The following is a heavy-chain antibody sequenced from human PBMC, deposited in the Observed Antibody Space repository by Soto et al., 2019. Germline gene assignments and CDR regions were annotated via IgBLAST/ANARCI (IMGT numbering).Heavy chain of an antibody. J-gene: IGHJ4*02. V-gene: IGHV3-30-3*01. CDR1: GFTFSSYA. CDR3: AREHCSGGSCRTRAFDY. D-gene: IGHD2-15*01. CDR2: ISYDGSNK. Sequence: GGSLRLSCAASGFTFSSYAMHWVRQAPGKGLEWVAVISYDGSNKYYADSVKGRFTISRDNSKNTLYLQMNSLRAEDTAVYYCAREHCSGGSCRTRAFDYWGQGALVTVSS.